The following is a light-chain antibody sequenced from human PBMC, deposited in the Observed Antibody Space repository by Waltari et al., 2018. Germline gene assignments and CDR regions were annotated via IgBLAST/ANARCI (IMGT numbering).Light chain of an antibody. J-gene: IGKJ1*01. V-gene: IGKV2-30*02. CDR3: LQTTHWPGT. Sequence: VVMTQSPLSLPVTLSHPPYLPCVYCQSLVHSDGNTYFNWFQQRPGQSPRRLIYKVSRRESGVPDRFSGSGSGTDFTLKISRVEAEDVGVYYCLQTTHWPGTFGQGTKVEI. CDR1: QSLVHSDGNTY. CDR2: KVS.